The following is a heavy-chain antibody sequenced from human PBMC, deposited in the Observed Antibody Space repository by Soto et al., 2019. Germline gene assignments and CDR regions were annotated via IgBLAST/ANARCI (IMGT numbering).Heavy chain of an antibody. CDR2: INPHSGDT. V-gene: IGHV1-2*02. Sequence: QVQLVQSGAEVKKPGASVKVSYVASGYTFTDHDIHWVRQAPGQGLEWMGWINPHSGDTIYAQKFQGRVTLTRDTSISTAYMELSRLRSDDTAMYYGVRGHTVNCYGMDVWGQGTTVTVSS. CDR1: GYTFTDHD. J-gene: IGHJ6*02. CDR3: VRGHTVNCYGMDV. D-gene: IGHD4-17*01.